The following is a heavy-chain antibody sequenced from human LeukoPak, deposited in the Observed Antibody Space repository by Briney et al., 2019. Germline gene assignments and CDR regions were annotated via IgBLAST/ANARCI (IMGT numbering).Heavy chain of an antibody. J-gene: IGHJ4*02. CDR1: GFTFSSYS. V-gene: IGHV3-21*01. Sequence: GGSLRLSCAASGFTFSSYSMNSVRQAPGKGLEWVSSISSSSTYIYYADSVKGRFIISRDNAKNSLSLQMNSLRAEDTAVYYCARDGSTGTNYYFDYWGQGTLVTVSS. D-gene: IGHD4-17*01. CDR2: ISSSSTYI. CDR3: ARDGSTGTNYYFDY.